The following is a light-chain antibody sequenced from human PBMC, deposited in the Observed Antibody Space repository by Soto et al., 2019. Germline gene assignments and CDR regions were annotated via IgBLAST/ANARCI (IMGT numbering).Light chain of an antibody. J-gene: IGLJ1*01. CDR2: EVS. Sequence: QSALTQPASVSGSPGHSITISCTGTSSDVGGYNYVSWYQQHPGKAHKLMIYEVSNRPSGVSNRFSGSKSGNTASLTISGLQAEYEADYYCSSYTSSSTPIFGTGTKVTVL. CDR1: SSDVGGYNY. CDR3: SSYTSSSTPI. V-gene: IGLV2-14*01.